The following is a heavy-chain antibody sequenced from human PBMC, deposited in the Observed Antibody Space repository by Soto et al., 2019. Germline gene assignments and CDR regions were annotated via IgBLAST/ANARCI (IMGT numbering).Heavy chain of an antibody. CDR2: ISGYNGNT. J-gene: IGHJ4*02. CDR1: GYTFTSYG. Sequence: QVQLVQSGAEVKKPGASVKVSCKASGYTFTSYGISWVRQAPGQGLEWMGWISGYNGNTKYAQKLQGRVTMTTDTSTSKDHMELRSLRSDDTAVYYCTRDLGGQIVDYWGQGTLVTVSS. CDR3: TRDLGGQIVDY. V-gene: IGHV1-18*01. D-gene: IGHD1-26*01.